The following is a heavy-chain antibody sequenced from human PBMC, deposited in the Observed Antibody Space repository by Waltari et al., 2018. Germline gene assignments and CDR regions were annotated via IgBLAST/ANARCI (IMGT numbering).Heavy chain of an antibody. CDR1: GFTFSSYG. D-gene: IGHD4-17*01. CDR2: ISYDGSNK. Sequence: QVQLVASGGGVVQPGRSLRLPCAASGFTFSSYGMHWVRQAPGKGLEWVAVISYDGSNKYYADSVKGRFTISRDNSKNTLYLQMNSLRAEDTAVYYCAKPGGDYGAEGDAFDIWGQGTMVTVSS. CDR3: AKPGGDYGAEGDAFDI. V-gene: IGHV3-30*18. J-gene: IGHJ3*02.